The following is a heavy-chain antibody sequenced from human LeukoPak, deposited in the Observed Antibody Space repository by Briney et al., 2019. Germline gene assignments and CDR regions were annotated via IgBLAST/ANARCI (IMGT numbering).Heavy chain of an antibody. CDR3: ARGSGSGSYYNAARYGMDV. V-gene: IGHV4-59*01. CDR1: GGSISSYY. Sequence: SETLSLTCTVSGGSISSYYWSWIRQPPGKGLEWIGYIYYSGSTNYNPSLKSRVTISVDTSKNQFSLKLSSVTAADTAVYYCARGSGSGSYYNAARYGMDVWGQGTTVTVSS. CDR2: IYYSGST. D-gene: IGHD3-10*01. J-gene: IGHJ6*02.